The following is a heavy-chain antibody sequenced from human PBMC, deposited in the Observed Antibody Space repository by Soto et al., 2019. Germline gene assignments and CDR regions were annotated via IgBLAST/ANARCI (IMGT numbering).Heavy chain of an antibody. D-gene: IGHD3-22*01. CDR2: INAGNGNT. CDR3: ARDYYDSSGYYNWFDP. V-gene: IGHV1-3*01. Sequence: ASVKVSCKASGYTFTSYAMHWLRQAPGQRLEWMGWINAGNGNTKYSQKFQGRVTITRDTSASTAYMELSSLRSEDTAVYYCARDYYDSSGYYNWFDPWGQGTLVTVSS. J-gene: IGHJ5*02. CDR1: GYTFTSYA.